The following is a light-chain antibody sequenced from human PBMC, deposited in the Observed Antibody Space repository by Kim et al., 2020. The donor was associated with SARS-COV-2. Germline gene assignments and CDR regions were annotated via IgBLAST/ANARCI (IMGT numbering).Light chain of an antibody. J-gene: IGKJ3*01. CDR2: AAS. Sequence: SVGNSVTITWRTTQSISCHLNWYQQKPGRAPKLLISAASTLQGGVPSRFSGSGSETDFTLTISSPQPEDFATYFCQQSYITPFTFGTGTKVDIK. V-gene: IGKV1-39*01. CDR1: QSISCH. CDR3: QQSYITPFT.